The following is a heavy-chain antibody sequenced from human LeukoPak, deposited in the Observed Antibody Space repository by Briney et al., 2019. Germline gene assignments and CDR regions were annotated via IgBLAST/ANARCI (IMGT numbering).Heavy chain of an antibody. CDR3: ARHASSSWYYFDY. CDR1: GYSISSGYY. CDR2: IYYSGST. J-gene: IGHJ4*02. D-gene: IGHD6-13*01. V-gene: IGHV4-59*08. Sequence: TASETLSLTCIVSGYSISSGYYWSWIRQPPGKGLEWIGYIYYSGSTNYNPSLKSRVTISVDTSKNQFSLKLSSVTAADTAVYYCARHASSSWYYFDYWGQGTLVTVSS.